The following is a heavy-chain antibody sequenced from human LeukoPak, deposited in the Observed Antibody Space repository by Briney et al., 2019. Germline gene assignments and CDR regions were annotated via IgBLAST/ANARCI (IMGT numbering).Heavy chain of an antibody. CDR1: GFTFSSYS. Sequence: GGSRRLCCVASGFTFSSYSMSWVRQAPGKGMEWVSSITSSSSSIYSADSVKGRLTISRDNAKNSLYLEMNSLRDEDTAVYYCARNLAWGAYWGQGTLVTVSS. J-gene: IGHJ4*02. CDR3: ARNLAWGAY. D-gene: IGHD4/OR15-4a*01. CDR2: ITSSSSSI. V-gene: IGHV3-21*01.